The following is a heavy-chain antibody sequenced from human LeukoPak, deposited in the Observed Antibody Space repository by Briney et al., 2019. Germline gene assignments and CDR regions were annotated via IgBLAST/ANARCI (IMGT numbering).Heavy chain of an antibody. CDR2: INSYGSST. J-gene: IGHJ4*02. CDR3: ARGPGGGDYVWGSYRYDY. CDR1: GFTFSSYW. V-gene: IGHV3-74*01. Sequence: GGSLRLSCAASGFTFSSYWMHWVRQAPGKGLVWVSRINSYGSSTSYADSVKGRFTISRDNAKNTLYLQMNSLRAEDTAVYYCARGPGGGDYVWGSYRYDYWGQGTLVTVSS. D-gene: IGHD3-16*02.